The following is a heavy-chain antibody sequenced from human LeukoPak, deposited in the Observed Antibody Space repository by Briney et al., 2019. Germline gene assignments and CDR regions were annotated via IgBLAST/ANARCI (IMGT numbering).Heavy chain of an antibody. Sequence: SETLSLTCTVSGDSISRSTYYWAWIRQPPGKGLEWIGSVYYGRSPYFNPSLESRATISVDTSKNHFSLKMSTVTAADTAVYYCARSSGTGTFSYWGQGTLVTVSS. V-gene: IGHV4-39*02. J-gene: IGHJ4*02. CDR2: VYYGRSP. D-gene: IGHD6-25*01. CDR3: ARSSGTGTFSY. CDR1: GDSISRSTYY.